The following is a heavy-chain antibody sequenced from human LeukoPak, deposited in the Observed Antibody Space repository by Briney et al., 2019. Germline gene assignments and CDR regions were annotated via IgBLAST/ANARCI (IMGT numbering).Heavy chain of an antibody. Sequence: AGGSLRLSCEASGFTFSSFSMNWVRQAPGKGLEWVSSISSSGTYIYYADSLKGRFTISRDNAKNSLYLLMSSLRVDDTAVYYCARALSTRDAFDIWGQGTMVTVSS. CDR3: ARALSTRDAFDI. CDR2: ISSSGTYI. J-gene: IGHJ3*02. V-gene: IGHV3-21*01. D-gene: IGHD3-16*02. CDR1: GFTFSSFS.